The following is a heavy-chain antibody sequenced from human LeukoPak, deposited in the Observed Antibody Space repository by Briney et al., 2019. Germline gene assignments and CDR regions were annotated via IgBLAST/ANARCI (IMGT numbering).Heavy chain of an antibody. CDR3: ARDCGLYYYGSGSYGGFDP. CDR1: GGSISSSSYY. V-gene: IGHV4-39*07. CDR2: IYYSGST. D-gene: IGHD3-10*01. J-gene: IGHJ5*02. Sequence: SETLSLTCTVSGGSISSSSYYWGWLRQPPGKGLEWIGSIYYSGSTYYNPSLKSRVTISVDTSKNQFSLKLSSVTAADTAVYYCARDCGLYYYGSGSYGGFDPWGQGTLVTVSS.